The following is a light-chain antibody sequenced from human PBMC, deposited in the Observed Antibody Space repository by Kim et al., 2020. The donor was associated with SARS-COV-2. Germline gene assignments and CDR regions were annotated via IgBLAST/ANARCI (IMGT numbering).Light chain of an antibody. Sequence: VSVSPGQTVTITCSGDKLGEKYSSWYQQQPGQAPVLVIYQDTKRPSGIPERFAGSKSGNTATLTISGAQAMGEADYYCQAWDNTWVFGGGTQLTVL. CDR1: KLGEKY. CDR2: QDT. CDR3: QAWDNTWV. V-gene: IGLV3-1*01. J-gene: IGLJ3*02.